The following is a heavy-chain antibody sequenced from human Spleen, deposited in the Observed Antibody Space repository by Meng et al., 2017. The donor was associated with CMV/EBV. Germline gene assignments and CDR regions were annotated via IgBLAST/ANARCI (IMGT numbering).Heavy chain of an antibody. CDR1: GFTFSSYC. CDR2: IKQDGSEN. J-gene: IGHJ6*02. Sequence: GESLKISCAASGFTFSSYCMSWVRQAPGKGLEWVANIKQDGSENYYVDSVKGRFTISRYNARNSLFLQMNSLTVGDTAVYYCARRPLYDHGMDVWGQGTTVTVSS. D-gene: IGHD2/OR15-2a*01. CDR3: ARRPLYDHGMDV. V-gene: IGHV3-7*01.